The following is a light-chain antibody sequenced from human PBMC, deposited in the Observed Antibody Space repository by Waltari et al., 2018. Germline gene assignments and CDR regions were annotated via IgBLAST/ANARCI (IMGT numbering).Light chain of an antibody. Sequence: QSGLTQPASVSGSPGQSITISCPGTRSDIGYYNFVSLYQQHPGKAPKLVIFDVSRWPSGVSHRFSGSKSGNTASLTISGLQAEDEAAYYCASYTSANTVLFGGGTKVTVL. V-gene: IGLV2-14*03. CDR2: DVS. J-gene: IGLJ2*01. CDR3: ASYTSANTVL. CDR1: RSDIGYYNF.